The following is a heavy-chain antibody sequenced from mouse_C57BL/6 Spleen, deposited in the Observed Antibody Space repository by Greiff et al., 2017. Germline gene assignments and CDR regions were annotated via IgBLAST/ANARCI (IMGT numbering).Heavy chain of an antibody. D-gene: IGHD3-2*02. CDR2: ISGGGGNT. Sequence: VMLVESGGGLVKPGGSLKLSCAASGFTFSSYTMSWVRQTPEKRLEWVATISGGGGNTYYPDSVKGRFTISRDNAKNTLYLQMSSLRSEDTALYYCARHEANSAWFAYWGQGTLVTVSA. CDR3: ARHEANSAWFAY. J-gene: IGHJ3*01. CDR1: GFTFSSYT. V-gene: IGHV5-9*01.